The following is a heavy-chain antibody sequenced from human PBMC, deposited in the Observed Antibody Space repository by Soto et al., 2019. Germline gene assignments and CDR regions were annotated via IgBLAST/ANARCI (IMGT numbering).Heavy chain of an antibody. Sequence: EVQLLESGGDLVQDGGSLRLSCAASGFTFSSYAMSWVRQAPGKGLEWVSAISGGDVTIYYLDSVKGRFTISRDNSKDTLYLEMNSLTAENTAVYYCARMLTMVRGVTGLRDFDFWGQGALVTVSS. CDR2: ISGGDVTI. V-gene: IGHV3-23*01. J-gene: IGHJ4*02. D-gene: IGHD3-10*01. CDR1: GFTFSSYA. CDR3: ARMLTMVRGVTGLRDFDF.